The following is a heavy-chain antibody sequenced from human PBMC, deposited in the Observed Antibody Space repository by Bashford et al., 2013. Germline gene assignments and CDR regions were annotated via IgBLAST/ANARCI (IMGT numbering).Heavy chain of an antibody. V-gene: IGHV5-51*01. CDR2: FDPGDSDI. Sequence: GESLKISCAASGYNFDSHLIGWVRQMPGKGLEWMGIFDPGDSDIRYSPSFQGQVTISADKSINTVYLQWSSLKVSDTAMYYCARRHHAMDVWGQGTMVTVSS. CDR1: GYNFDSHL. J-gene: IGHJ6*02. CDR3: ARRHHAMDV.